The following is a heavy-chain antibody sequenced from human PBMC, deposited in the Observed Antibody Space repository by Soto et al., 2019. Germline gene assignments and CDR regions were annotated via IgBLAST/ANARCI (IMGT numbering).Heavy chain of an antibody. D-gene: IGHD3-9*01. CDR2: ISSIGST. CDR1: GGSISSGDYF. V-gene: IGHV4-30-4*01. CDR3: ARGLVIRPYYYHGMDV. Sequence: QVQLQESGPGLVKPSQTLSLTCTVSGGSISSGDYFWSWIRQSPGKGLEWIGYISSIGSTYYNPSLKSRVSGSRDTSKYQFSLKLSSVTTTDTAVYYCARGLVIRPYYYHGMDVWGQGTTVTVSS. J-gene: IGHJ6*02.